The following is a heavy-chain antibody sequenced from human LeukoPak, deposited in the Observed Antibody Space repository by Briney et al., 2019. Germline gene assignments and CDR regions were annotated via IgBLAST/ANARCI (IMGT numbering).Heavy chain of an antibody. CDR1: GGSISSSSYY. CDR3: ARHGSVSGYSYGYPPYYFDY. D-gene: IGHD5-18*01. V-gene: IGHV4-39*01. J-gene: IGHJ4*02. Sequence: SETLSLTCTVSGGSISSSSYYWGWIRQPPGKGLEWIGSIYYSGSTYYNPSLKSRVAISVDTSKNQFSLKLSSVTAADTAVYYCARHGSVSGYSYGYPPYYFDYWGQGTLVTVSS. CDR2: IYYSGST.